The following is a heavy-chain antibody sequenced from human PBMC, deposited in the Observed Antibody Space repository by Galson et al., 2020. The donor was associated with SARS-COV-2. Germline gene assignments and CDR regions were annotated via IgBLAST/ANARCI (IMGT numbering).Heavy chain of an antibody. D-gene: IGHD2-15*01. CDR2: ISSSSSYI. CDR1: GFTFSSYS. J-gene: IGHJ2*01. Sequence: GGSLRLSCAASGFTFSSYSMNWVRQAPGKGLEWVSSISSSSSYIYYADSVKGRFTISRDNAKNSLYLQMNSLRAEDTAVYYCARAQDIVVVVAARPFWYFDLWGRGTLVTVSS. V-gene: IGHV3-21*01. CDR3: ARAQDIVVVVAARPFWYFDL.